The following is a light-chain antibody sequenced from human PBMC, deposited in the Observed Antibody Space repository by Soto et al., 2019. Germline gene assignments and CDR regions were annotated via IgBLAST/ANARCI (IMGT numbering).Light chain of an antibody. Sequence: QSALTQPRSVSGSPGQSVTISCTGTSSDIGRYNFVSWYQQHPGKAPHILIFDVTTRPSGVPDRFSGSRSGNTASLTISGLQADDEADFYCCSYAGTYTYVFGTGTKVTVL. J-gene: IGLJ1*01. V-gene: IGLV2-11*01. CDR3: CSYAGTYTYV. CDR2: DVT. CDR1: SSDIGRYNF.